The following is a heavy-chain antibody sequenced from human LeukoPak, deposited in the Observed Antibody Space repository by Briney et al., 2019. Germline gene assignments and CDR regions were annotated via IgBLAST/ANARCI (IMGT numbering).Heavy chain of an antibody. CDR2: IKQDGYEK. CDR3: ARDKIVGPTTLDY. Sequence: GGSLRLSCAASGFTLSGYWMSWVRQTPEKGLEWVANIKQDGYEKYYVDSVKGRFTISRDNAKNSLYLQTNSLRADDTAVYYCARDKIVGPTTLDYWGQGTLVTVSS. J-gene: IGHJ4*02. CDR1: GFTLSGYW. V-gene: IGHV3-7*01. D-gene: IGHD1-26*01.